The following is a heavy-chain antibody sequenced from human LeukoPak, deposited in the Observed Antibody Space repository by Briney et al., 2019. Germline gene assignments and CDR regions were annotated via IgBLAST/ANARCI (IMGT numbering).Heavy chain of an antibody. CDR3: AKSWSCVQYNDWLCYFDY. D-gene: IGHD3-9*01. Sequence: GGSLRLSCAASGFTFSNYAMSWVRQAPGKGLEWVSGICGSSGTTYYTDSVQGRFTISRDSSKDTLYLQMNSLRDDDTAIYYCAKSWSCVQYNDWLCYFDYWGQGTLVTVSS. CDR2: ICGSSGTT. CDR1: GFTFSNYA. V-gene: IGHV3-23*01. J-gene: IGHJ4*02.